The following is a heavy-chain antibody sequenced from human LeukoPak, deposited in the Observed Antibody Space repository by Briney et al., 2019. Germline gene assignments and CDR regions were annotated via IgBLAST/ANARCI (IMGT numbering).Heavy chain of an antibody. D-gene: IGHD3-10*01. J-gene: IGHJ4*02. CDR1: GGSMSSRCYY. CDR2: NYYSGST. CDR3: ARPTMVRGVIDY. V-gene: IGHV4-39*01. Sequence: SETLSLTCTVSGGSMSSRCYYWGWILENAGKGREGIGRNYYSGSTYYNPSLKSRVTISVDTSKNQFSLNLSSVTAADTAVYYCARPTMVRGVIDYWGQGTLVTVSS.